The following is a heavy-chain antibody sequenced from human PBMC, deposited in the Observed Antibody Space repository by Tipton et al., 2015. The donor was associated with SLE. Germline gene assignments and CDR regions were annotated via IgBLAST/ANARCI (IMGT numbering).Heavy chain of an antibody. J-gene: IGHJ4*02. V-gene: IGHV4-59*08. CDR1: GFSFSSYY. CDR3: ARHSWEQPFDN. D-gene: IGHD1/OR15-1a*01. Sequence: TLSLTCTVSGFSFSSYYWSWIRQPPGKGLEWIGHISYSGSTSYNPSLKSRVTISVDTSKNQFSLKLSSVTAADTAVYYCARHSWEQPFDNWGQGTLVTVSS. CDR2: ISYSGST.